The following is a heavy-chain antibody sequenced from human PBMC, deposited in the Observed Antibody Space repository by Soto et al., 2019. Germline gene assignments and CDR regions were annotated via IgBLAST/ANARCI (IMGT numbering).Heavy chain of an antibody. D-gene: IGHD3-3*01. V-gene: IGHV1-69*01. CDR1: GGTFSSYA. Sequence: QVQLVQSGAEVKKPGSSVKVSCKASGGTFSSYAISWVRQAPGQGLEWMGGIIPIFGTANYAQKFQGRVTITADESTSTAYMELSSLRSEDTAVYYCARDLGDYDFGFVSYFDYWGQGTLVTVSS. CDR2: IIPIFGTA. J-gene: IGHJ4*02. CDR3: ARDLGDYDFGFVSYFDY.